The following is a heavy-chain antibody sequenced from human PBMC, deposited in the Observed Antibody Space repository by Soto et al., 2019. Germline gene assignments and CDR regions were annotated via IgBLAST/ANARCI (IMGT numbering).Heavy chain of an antibody. J-gene: IGHJ1*01. Sequence: QFQRVQSGAELTKPGASVKVSCKASGYTFASYGIAWVRQAPGQGLEWMGWISAYNGNTNYAQKFQGRVTMNTDTSTRTAYMELRSLRSDDTAVYYFARGESFQPWGQGPLLTVS. CDR2: ISAYNGNT. CDR3: ARGESFQP. CDR1: GYTFASYG. V-gene: IGHV1-18*04.